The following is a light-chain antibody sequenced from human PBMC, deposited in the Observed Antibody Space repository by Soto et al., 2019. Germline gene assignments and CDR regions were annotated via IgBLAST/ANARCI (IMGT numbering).Light chain of an antibody. Sequence: DVVMTQSPLSLPVTLGQPASISCRSSQSLVHSDGKTYLNWFQQRPGQSPRRLIYKVSNRDSGVPDRFSGSGSGTDFTLTISRLEPEDFAVYYCQQYGSSLWTFGQGTKVEIK. CDR2: KVS. CDR1: QSLVHSDGKTY. CDR3: QQYGSSLWT. J-gene: IGKJ1*01. V-gene: IGKV2-30*02.